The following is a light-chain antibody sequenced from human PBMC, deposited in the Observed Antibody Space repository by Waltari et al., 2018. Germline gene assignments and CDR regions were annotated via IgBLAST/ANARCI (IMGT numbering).Light chain of an antibody. CDR2: GNN. CDR1: GSNIGAGFD. V-gene: IGLV1-40*01. J-gene: IGLJ3*02. Sequence: QSVLTQPPSVSGAPGQRVTISCTGSGSNIGAGFDVHWYQQLPGTAPKRLAYGNNRRPSGVPDRFSATKSGTSASLAITGLQAEDGADYYCQSYDSSLTGSWVFGGGTKLTVL. CDR3: QSYDSSLTGSWV.